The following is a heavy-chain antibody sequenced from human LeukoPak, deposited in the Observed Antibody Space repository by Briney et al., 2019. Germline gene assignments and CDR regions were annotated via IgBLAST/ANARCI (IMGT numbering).Heavy chain of an antibody. CDR3: AKEHYYGPGVAFDI. V-gene: IGHV3-30*18. D-gene: IGHD3-10*01. J-gene: IGHJ3*02. CDR2: ISYDGSNK. Sequence: PGRSLRLSCAAPGFTFSSYGMHWVRQAPGKGLEWVAVISYDGSNKYYADSVKGRFTISRDNSKNTLYLQMNSLRAEDTAVYYCAKEHYYGPGVAFDIWGQGTMVTVSS. CDR1: GFTFSSYG.